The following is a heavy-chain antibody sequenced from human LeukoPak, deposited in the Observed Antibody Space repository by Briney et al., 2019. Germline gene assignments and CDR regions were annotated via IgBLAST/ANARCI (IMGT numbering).Heavy chain of an antibody. V-gene: IGHV4-4*02. CDR3: ARGVYGDFLDY. Sequence: KPSGTLSLTCAVSGGSISSSNWWSWVRQPPGKGLEWIGYIYYSGSTNYNPSLKSRVTISVDTSKNQFSLKLSSVTAADTAVYYCARGVYGDFLDYWGQGTLVTVSS. CDR1: GGSISSSNW. J-gene: IGHJ4*02. D-gene: IGHD4-17*01. CDR2: IYYSGST.